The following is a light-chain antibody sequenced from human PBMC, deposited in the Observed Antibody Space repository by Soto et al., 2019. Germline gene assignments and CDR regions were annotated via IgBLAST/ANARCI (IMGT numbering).Light chain of an antibody. CDR2: DAS. CDR3: QQYEDRPLT. J-gene: IGKJ4*01. CDR1: QDISNY. Sequence: DIQMTQSPSSLSASVGDRVTITCQASQDISNYLNWYQQKPGKAPKLLIFDASNVETGVPSRFSGSGSGTEFTFTIHSLQPEDAATYYCQQYEDRPLTFGGGTKVGIK. V-gene: IGKV1-33*01.